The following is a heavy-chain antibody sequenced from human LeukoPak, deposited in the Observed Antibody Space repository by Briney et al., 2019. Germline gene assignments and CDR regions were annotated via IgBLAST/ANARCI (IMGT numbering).Heavy chain of an antibody. CDR1: GFTFDDYA. J-gene: IGHJ4*02. CDR2: ISWNSGSI. D-gene: IGHD3-22*01. CDR3: ARAHYYDSSGLDF. V-gene: IGHV3-9*01. Sequence: PGRSLRLSRAASGFTFDDYAMHWVRQAPGKGLEWVSGISWNSGSIGYADSVKGRFTISRDNAKNSLYLQMNSLRAEDTAVYYCARAHYYDSSGLDFWGQGTLVTVSS.